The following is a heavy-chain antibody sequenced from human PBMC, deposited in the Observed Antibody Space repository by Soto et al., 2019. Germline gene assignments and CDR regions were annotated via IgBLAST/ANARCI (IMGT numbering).Heavy chain of an antibody. J-gene: IGHJ4*02. CDR2: ISGSGGST. D-gene: IGHD3-3*01. CDR3: ANTATYDFWSGYYPDY. V-gene: IGHV3-23*01. Sequence: EVQLLESGGGLVQPGGSLRLSCAASGFTFSSYAMSWVRQAPGKGLEWVSAISGSGGSTYYADSAKGRFTISRDNSKNTLYLQMNSLRAEDTAVYYCANTATYDFWSGYYPDYWGQGTLVTVSS. CDR1: GFTFSSYA.